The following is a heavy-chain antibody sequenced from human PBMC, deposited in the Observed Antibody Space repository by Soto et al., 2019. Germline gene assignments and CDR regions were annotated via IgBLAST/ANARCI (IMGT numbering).Heavy chain of an antibody. D-gene: IGHD6-19*01. J-gene: IGHJ4*02. Sequence: QITLKESGPTLVRPTQTLTLTCTFSGFSLSTSGLGVGWIRQPPGKALEWLALIYWNDDKRYSPSLKARLTSNKDTSKHQVVLTMTNMDPVDTATYYCAHRPSGWYLFDYWGQGTLVTVSS. V-gene: IGHV2-5*01. CDR1: GFSLSTSGLG. CDR3: AHRPSGWYLFDY. CDR2: IYWNDDK.